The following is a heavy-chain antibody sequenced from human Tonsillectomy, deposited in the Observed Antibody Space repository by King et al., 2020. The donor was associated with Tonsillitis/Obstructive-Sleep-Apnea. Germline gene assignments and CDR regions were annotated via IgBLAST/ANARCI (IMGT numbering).Heavy chain of an antibody. V-gene: IGHV4-59*12. CDR2: MYSRGST. CDR1: GDSISRYY. CDR3: ARRRVPTATTRGFFDF. J-gene: IGHJ4*02. Sequence: VQLQESGPGLVKPPETLSLTCTVSGDSISRYYWGWIRQPPGQGLEWIGYMYSRGSTNYNPSLKCRVTILADTSKNQFSLHLSSLTAADTAVYYCARRRVPTATTRGFFDFWCQGTLVTVSS. D-gene: IGHD4-17*01.